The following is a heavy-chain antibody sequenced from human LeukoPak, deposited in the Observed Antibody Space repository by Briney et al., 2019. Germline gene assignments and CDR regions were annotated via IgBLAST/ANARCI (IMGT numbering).Heavy chain of an antibody. CDR2: INPNSGDT. Sequence: PPASVKVSCKASEYTFADYFIHWVRQAPGQGLEWMGWINPNSGDTNYAQKFQGRVTLTRDTSITTAYMELSSLASDDTAVYYCARYCSGGSCYFNYYYGMDVWGQGTTVTVSS. CDR3: ARYCSGGSCYFNYYYGMDV. J-gene: IGHJ6*02. CDR1: EYTFADYF. D-gene: IGHD2-15*01. V-gene: IGHV1-2*02.